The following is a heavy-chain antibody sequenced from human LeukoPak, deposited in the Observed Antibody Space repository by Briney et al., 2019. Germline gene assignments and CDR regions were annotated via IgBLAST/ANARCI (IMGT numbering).Heavy chain of an antibody. D-gene: IGHD3-22*01. CDR2: IKQDGSAK. CDR3: AQECVDSTGYYYVPNWFDP. Sequence: GGSLRLSCAASGFTFSDYWMTWVRQVPGKGLEWVANIKQDGSAKYYVDSVKGRFTISRDNAKNSLYLHMNSLRADDTAVYYCAQECVDSTGYYYVPNWFDPWGRGTLVTVSS. CDR1: GFTFSDYW. J-gene: IGHJ5*02. V-gene: IGHV3-7*01.